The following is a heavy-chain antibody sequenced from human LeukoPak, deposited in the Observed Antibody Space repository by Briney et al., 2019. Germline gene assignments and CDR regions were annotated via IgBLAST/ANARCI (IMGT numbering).Heavy chain of an antibody. J-gene: IGHJ4*02. V-gene: IGHV3-23*01. Sequence: PGGSLRLSCAASGSTFSSIAMTWVRQAPGKGLEWVSTIRSNGDTAYNADSVKGRFTISRDNSKNTLYLQMNSLRVEDTAIYYCAKGQELDDGVFDSWGQGTLVTVSS. CDR2: IRSNGDTA. D-gene: IGHD1-1*01. CDR1: GSTFSSIA. CDR3: AKGQELDDGVFDS.